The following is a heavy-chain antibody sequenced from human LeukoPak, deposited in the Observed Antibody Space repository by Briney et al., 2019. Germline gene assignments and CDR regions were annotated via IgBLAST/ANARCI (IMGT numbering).Heavy chain of an antibody. CDR2: ISYDGSNK. J-gene: IGHJ4*02. CDR3: ARGAQDIVVVPATFDY. CDR1: GFTFSSYA. Sequence: GGSLRLSCAASGFTFSSYAMHWVRQAPGKGLEWVAVISYDGSNKYYADSVKGRFTFSRDNSKNTLYLQMNSLRAEDTAVYYCARGAQDIVVVPATFDYWGQGTLVTVSS. D-gene: IGHD2-2*01. V-gene: IGHV3-30-3*01.